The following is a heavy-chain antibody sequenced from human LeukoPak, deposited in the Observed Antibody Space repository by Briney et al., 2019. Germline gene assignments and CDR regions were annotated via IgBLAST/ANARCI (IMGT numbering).Heavy chain of an antibody. CDR3: ARVEYCSGGSCYSPFDY. D-gene: IGHD2-15*01. Sequence: GGSLRLSCAASGFTFSDYYMSWIRQAPGKGLEWVSYISSSSSYTNYADSVKGRFTISRDNAKNSLYLQMNSLRAEDTAVYYCARVEYCSGGSCYSPFDYWAREPWSPSPQ. J-gene: IGHJ4*02. CDR2: ISSSSSYT. CDR1: GFTFSDYY. V-gene: IGHV3-11*06.